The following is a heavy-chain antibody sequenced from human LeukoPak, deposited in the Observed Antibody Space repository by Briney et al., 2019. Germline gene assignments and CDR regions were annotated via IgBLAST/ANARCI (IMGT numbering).Heavy chain of an antibody. V-gene: IGHV3-7*01. Sequence: GGSLRLSCAASGFTFSTYWMKWVRQAPGKGLEWVASIKEDGSDKYYVDSVKGRFSISRDNAKNSLYLQMNSLRTEDTAVYYCAKGGHYNFDYWGQGTLVTISS. CDR1: GFTFSTYW. CDR3: AKGGHYNFDY. CDR2: IKEDGSDK. D-gene: IGHD4-11*01. J-gene: IGHJ4*02.